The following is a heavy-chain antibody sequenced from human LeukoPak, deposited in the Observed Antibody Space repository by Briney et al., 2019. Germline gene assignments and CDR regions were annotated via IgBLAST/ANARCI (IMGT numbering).Heavy chain of an antibody. J-gene: IGHJ4*02. D-gene: IGHD3-16*01. CDR3: GRAFPPLRTSSAGDL. Sequence: AGSLRLSCSASGFTFSDYDMNWVRQAPGKGLEWVSSLSYLSTHVYYGDSVKGRFSISRDNAKNSLYLQMNSLGAEDTAIYYCGRAFPPLRTSSAGDLWGQGILVTVSS. CDR2: LSYLSTHV. V-gene: IGHV3-21*01. CDR1: GFTFSDYD.